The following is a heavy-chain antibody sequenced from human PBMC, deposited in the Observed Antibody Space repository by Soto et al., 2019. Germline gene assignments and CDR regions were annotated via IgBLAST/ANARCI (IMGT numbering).Heavy chain of an antibody. V-gene: IGHV1-69*02. CDR2: IIPMLDVA. CDR3: ARGVVVVIAAGYYYPAMDA. Sequence: QVQLVQSGAEVKKPGSSVKVSCKASGGTFSSYGINWVRQAPGQGLEWMGRIIPMLDVANYAQNFQGRVKITADRSTSTAYMELSSLRSEDTALYYCARGVVVVIAAGYYYPAMDAWGQGTTVTVSS. CDR1: GGTFSSYG. D-gene: IGHD2-15*01. J-gene: IGHJ6*02.